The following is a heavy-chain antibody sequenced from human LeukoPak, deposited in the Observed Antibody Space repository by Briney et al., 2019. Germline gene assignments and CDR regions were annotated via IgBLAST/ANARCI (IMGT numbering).Heavy chain of an antibody. Sequence: GGSLRLSCAASGFTVSSNYMSWVRQAPGKGLEWVSVIYSCGSTYYADSVKGRFTISRDNSKNTLYLQMNSLRAEDTAVYYCAKDRTSSGWSQNVDYWGQGTLLTVSS. CDR2: IYSCGST. CDR1: GFTVSSNY. J-gene: IGHJ4*02. V-gene: IGHV3-53*01. CDR3: AKDRTSSGWSQNVDY. D-gene: IGHD6-19*01.